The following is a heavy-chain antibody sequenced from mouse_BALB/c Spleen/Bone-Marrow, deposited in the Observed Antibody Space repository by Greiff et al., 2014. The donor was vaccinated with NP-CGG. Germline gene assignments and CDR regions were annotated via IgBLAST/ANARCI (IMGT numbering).Heavy chain of an antibody. CDR1: GYTFTSYY. V-gene: IGHV1S56*01. Sequence: QVQLQQSGPELVKPGASVRISCKASGYTFTSYYIHWVKQRPGQGLEWIGWIYPGNVNTKYNEKFKGKATLTADKSSSTAYMQLSSLTSEDSAVYFCARSGGSDEGYAMDYWGQGTSVTVSS. J-gene: IGHJ4*01. D-gene: IGHD1-1*01. CDR3: ARSGGSDEGYAMDY. CDR2: IYPGNVNT.